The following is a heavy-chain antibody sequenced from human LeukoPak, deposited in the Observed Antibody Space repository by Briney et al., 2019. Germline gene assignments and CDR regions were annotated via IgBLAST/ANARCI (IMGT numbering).Heavy chain of an antibody. Sequence: GGSLRLSCAASGFTFSSYSVNWVRQAPGEGLEWVSSISSSSSYIYYADSVKGRFTISRDNAKNSLYLQMNSLRAEDTAVYYCARDPLKRAFDIWGQGTMVTVSS. V-gene: IGHV3-21*01. CDR3: ARDPLKRAFDI. CDR2: ISSSSSYI. CDR1: GFTFSSYS. J-gene: IGHJ3*02.